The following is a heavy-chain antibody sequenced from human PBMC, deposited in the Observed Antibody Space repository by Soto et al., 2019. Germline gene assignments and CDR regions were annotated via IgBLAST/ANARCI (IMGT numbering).Heavy chain of an antibody. CDR1: GFTFSDYE. Sequence: GGSLRLSCTASGFTFSDYEMNWVRQAPGKGLEWVSYITSGGRSIYYADSVKGRFIISRDNAENSLYLQMNSLRPEDTAVYYCVRSMAPPDQWGQGTLVTVSS. J-gene: IGHJ4*02. V-gene: IGHV3-48*03. CDR3: VRSMAPPDQ. D-gene: IGHD2-21*01. CDR2: ITSGGRSI.